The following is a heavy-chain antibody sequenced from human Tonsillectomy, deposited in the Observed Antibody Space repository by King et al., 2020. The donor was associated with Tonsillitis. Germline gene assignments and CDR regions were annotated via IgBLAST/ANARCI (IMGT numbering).Heavy chain of an antibody. J-gene: IGHJ4*02. CDR2: MFHSGRS. Sequence: QLQESGPGLVEPSETLSLTCVVSGYSINSGYFWAWIRQPPGKGLVWFGSMFHSGRSHYNPSLQSRVAIAVGPSKNQFSLKLTSVTAAEPAVYSWAGVGTLVVGDCDYWGQGTLVTVPS. V-gene: IGHV4-38-2*01. D-gene: IGHD1-26*01. CDR3: AGVGTLVVGDCDY. CDR1: GYSINSGYF.